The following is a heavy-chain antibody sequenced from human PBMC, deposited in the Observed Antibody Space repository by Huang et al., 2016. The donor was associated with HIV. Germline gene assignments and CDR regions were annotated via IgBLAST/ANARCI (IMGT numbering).Heavy chain of an antibody. CDR3: ARNHDFWRGRMFAISYFDV. CDR1: GGSMNTGRYY. V-gene: IGHV4-39*01. D-gene: IGHD3-3*01. Sequence: QMRFQESGPGLVKPSGTLSLTCNVYGGSMNTGRYYWGWIGQPPGKGLEWVGSLYHTGKMHYDPSLKGRLTMSADTSKNQFALNLSSVTAADTAIYYCARNHDFWRGRMFAISYFDVWGRGTLVTVAS. CDR2: LYHTGKM. J-gene: IGHJ2*01.